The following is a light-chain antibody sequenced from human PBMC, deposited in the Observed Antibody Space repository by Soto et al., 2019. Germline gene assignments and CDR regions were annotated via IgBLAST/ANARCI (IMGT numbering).Light chain of an antibody. V-gene: IGKV1-39*01. Sequence: DIQMTQSRSSLSASVGDTVTITCRASQSITNYLTWFQQKPGKAPSLLIFAADNLQDGVPSRFSGSGSGRDFSLTISSLQPEDFATYHCQQRANWPLTTFGHVTRLEIK. J-gene: IGKJ5*01. CDR1: QSITNY. CDR3: QQRANWPLTT. CDR2: AAD.